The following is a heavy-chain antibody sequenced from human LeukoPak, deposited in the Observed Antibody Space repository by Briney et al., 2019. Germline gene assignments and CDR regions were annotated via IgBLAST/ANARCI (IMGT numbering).Heavy chain of an antibody. Sequence: PSETLSLTCIVSGDSINSDYWNWIRQPPGKGLEWIGYIYYSGSVNYNPSLKSRVTISVDTSKNQFSLKLSSVTAADTAVYYCASNYYDSSGYYPILFDYWGQGTLVTVSS. CDR3: ASNYYDSSGYYPILFDY. CDR1: GDSINSDY. V-gene: IGHV4-59*08. J-gene: IGHJ4*02. CDR2: IYYSGSV. D-gene: IGHD3-22*01.